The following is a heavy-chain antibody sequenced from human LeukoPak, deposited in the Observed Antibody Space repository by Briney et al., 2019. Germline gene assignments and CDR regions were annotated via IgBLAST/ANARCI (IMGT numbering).Heavy chain of an antibody. CDR1: GFTFGNDA. CDR2: ISWNLGNT. J-gene: IGHJ5*02. CDR3: AKSGQYCSGDCCQDWFDP. Sequence: PGRSLRLSCAASGFTFGNDAMHWVRQAPGKGLEWVSSISWNLGNTDYADSVKGRFTISRDNTKNSLYLQMNSLRVEDTALYYCAKSGQYCSGDCCQDWFDPWGQGTLVTVSS. D-gene: IGHD2-21*01. V-gene: IGHV3-9*01.